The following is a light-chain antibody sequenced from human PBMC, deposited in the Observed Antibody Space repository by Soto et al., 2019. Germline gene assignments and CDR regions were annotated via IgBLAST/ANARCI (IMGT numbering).Light chain of an antibody. CDR2: LNSDGSH. Sequence: QSVLTQPPSASASLGASVKLTCTLSSGHSSYAIAWHQQQPEKGHRYLMMLNSDGSHSQGDGIPDRFSGSSSGAERYLTISSLQSEDESDDSGQTWGSVVFGGGTKLTVL. CDR3: QTWGSVV. J-gene: IGLJ2*01. V-gene: IGLV4-69*01. CDR1: SGHSSYA.